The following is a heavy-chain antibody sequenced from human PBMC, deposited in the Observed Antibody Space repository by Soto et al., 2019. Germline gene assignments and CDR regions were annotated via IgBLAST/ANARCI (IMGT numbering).Heavy chain of an antibody. CDR1: GFTFRSHS. Sequence: QVQLVESGGGVVQPGRSLRLSCAASGFTFRSHSMHWVRQAPGKGLEWVAGISYDGSNEYYADSVKGRFTISRDNPKDTLDLQGNSLRSEDTAVYYGARWTGNCYGKGTCYFDYWGQGTLV. CDR2: ISYDGSNE. V-gene: IGHV3-30-3*01. D-gene: IGHD2-15*01. J-gene: IGHJ4*02. CDR3: ARWTGNCYGKGTCYFDY.